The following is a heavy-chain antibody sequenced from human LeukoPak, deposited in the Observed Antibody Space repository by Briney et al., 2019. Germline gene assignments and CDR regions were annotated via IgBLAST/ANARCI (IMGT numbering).Heavy chain of an antibody. Sequence: VASVKVSCTASGYTFTIYGISWVRQAPGQGLEWMGWISAYNGNTNYAQKLQGRVTMTTDTSTSTAYMELRSLRSDDTAVYYCARYPPYDSSGYEMYWGQGTLVTVSS. CDR3: ARYPPYDSSGYEMY. V-gene: IGHV1-18*01. J-gene: IGHJ4*02. D-gene: IGHD3-22*01. CDR1: GYTFTIYG. CDR2: ISAYNGNT.